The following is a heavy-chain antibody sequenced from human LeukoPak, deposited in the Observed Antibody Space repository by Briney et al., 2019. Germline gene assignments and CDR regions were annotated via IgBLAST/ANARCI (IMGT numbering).Heavy chain of an antibody. CDR1: GFTFTNSA. D-gene: IGHD3-3*01. V-gene: IGHV1-58*02. CDR2: IVVGSGNT. J-gene: IGHJ4*02. Sequence: GTSVKVSCKASGFTFTNSAMRWVRQARGQRLEWIGWIVVGSGNTNYAQKFQERVTITRDMSTSTTYMELSSLRSEDTAVYYCAADPDYDFWSGYYDWGQGTLVTVSS. CDR3: AADPDYDFWSGYYD.